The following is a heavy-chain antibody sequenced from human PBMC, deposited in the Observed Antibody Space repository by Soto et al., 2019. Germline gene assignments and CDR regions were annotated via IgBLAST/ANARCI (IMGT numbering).Heavy chain of an antibody. V-gene: IGHV3-30-3*01. CDR1: GFTFSSYA. J-gene: IGHJ6*02. D-gene: IGHD5-18*01. Sequence: GESLKISCAASGFTFSSYAMHWVRQAPGKGLEWVAVISYDGSNKYYADSVKGRFTISRDNSKNTLYLQMNSLRAEDTAVYYCARGTAMVAYYYYGMDVWGQGTTVTVSS. CDR3: ARGTAMVAYYYYGMDV. CDR2: ISYDGSNK.